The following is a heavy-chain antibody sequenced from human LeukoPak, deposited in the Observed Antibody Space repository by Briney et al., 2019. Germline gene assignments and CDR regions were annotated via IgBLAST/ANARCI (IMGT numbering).Heavy chain of an antibody. V-gene: IGHV3-64*01. CDR3: ARCRDGCINGAFDI. CDR2: ISSNGGST. Sequence: PGGSLRLSCAASGFTFSSYAMHWVRQAPGKGLEYVSAISSNGGSTYYANSVKGRFTISRDNSKNTLYLQMGSLRAEDMAVYYCARCRDGCINGAFDIWGQGTMVTVSS. J-gene: IGHJ3*02. D-gene: IGHD5-24*01. CDR1: GFTFSSYA.